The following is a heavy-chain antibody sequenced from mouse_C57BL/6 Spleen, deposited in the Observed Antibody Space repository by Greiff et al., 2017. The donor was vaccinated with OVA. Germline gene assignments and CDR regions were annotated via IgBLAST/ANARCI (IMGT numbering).Heavy chain of an antibody. CDR3: GSGSSGYEFRYYAMDY. Sequence: QVQLQQSGPELVKPGASVKISCKASGYAFSSSWMNWVKQRPGKGLEWIGRIYPGDGDTNYNGKFKGQATLTADKSSSTAYMQLSSLTSEDSAVYFCGSGSSGYEFRYYAMDYWGQGTSVTVSS. V-gene: IGHV1-82*01. CDR1: GYAFSSSW. CDR2: IYPGDGDT. D-gene: IGHD3-2*02. J-gene: IGHJ4*01.